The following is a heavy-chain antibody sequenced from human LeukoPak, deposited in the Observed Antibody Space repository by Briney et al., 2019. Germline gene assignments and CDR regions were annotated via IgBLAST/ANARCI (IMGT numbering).Heavy chain of an antibody. D-gene: IGHD3-10*01. J-gene: IGHJ4*02. CDR2: IYSGGST. CDR3: ATARDKYGSGSYCDY. CDR1: GFTVSSNY. Sequence: GGSLRLSCAASGFTVSSNYMSWVRQAPGKGLEWVSVIYSGGSTYYADSVKGRFTISRDNSKNTLYLQMNSLSAEDTAVYYCATARDKYGSGSYCDYWGQGTLVTVSS. V-gene: IGHV3-66*02.